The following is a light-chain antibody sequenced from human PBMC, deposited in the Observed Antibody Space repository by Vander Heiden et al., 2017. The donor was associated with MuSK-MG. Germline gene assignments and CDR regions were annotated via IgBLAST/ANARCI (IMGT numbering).Light chain of an antibody. Sequence: DIQMTQSPSSLSASVGDRVTITCRASQSISSYLNWYQQKPGIAPKLLIYAASSLQSAVPSRFTGSGSGTDFTLTMSRLQPEHITTYYCRQSASTPSTFGQ. CDR1: QSISSY. CDR3: RQSASTPST. CDR2: AAS. J-gene: IGKJ2*01. V-gene: IGKV1-39*01.